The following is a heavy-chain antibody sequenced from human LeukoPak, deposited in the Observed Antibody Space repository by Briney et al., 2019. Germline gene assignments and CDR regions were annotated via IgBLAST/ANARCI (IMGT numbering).Heavy chain of an antibody. V-gene: IGHV4-30-4*01. Sequence: SQTLSLTCTVSGGSIRSGDYYGSWIRQPPAKGLEWIGYIYYSGSTYYNPSLKSRVTISVDTSKNQFSLKLSSVTAADTAVYYCARGGSLRFGELLGDIWGQGTMVTVSS. CDR2: IYYSGST. CDR1: GGSIRSGDYY. J-gene: IGHJ3*02. D-gene: IGHD3-10*01. CDR3: ARGGSLRFGELLGDI.